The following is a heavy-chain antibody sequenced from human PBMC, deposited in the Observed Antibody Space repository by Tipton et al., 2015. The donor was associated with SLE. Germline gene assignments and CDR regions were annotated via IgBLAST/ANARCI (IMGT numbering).Heavy chain of an antibody. V-gene: IGHV3-7*01. CDR3: VRDTSLVHGLHNYMDG. J-gene: IGHJ6*03. D-gene: IGHD3-10*01. CDR2: IKQDGSSK. Sequence: SLRLSCAASGFIFSSYWMSWVRQAPGKGLEWVANIKQDGSSKDYVDSVKGRFTISRDNAKNSLSLQMNSLRVEDTALYYCVRDTSLVHGLHNYMDGWGKGTTVTVSS. CDR1: GFIFSSYW.